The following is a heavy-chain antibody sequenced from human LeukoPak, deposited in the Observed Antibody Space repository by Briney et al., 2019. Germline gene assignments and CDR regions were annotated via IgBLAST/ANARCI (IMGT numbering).Heavy chain of an antibody. CDR1: GGSFSGYY. V-gene: IGHV4-34*01. J-gene: IGHJ4*02. D-gene: IGHD2-2*02. CDR3: ARGRNCSSTSCYTPFDY. Sequence: SETLSLTCAVYGGSFSGYYWSWIRQPPGKGLEWIGEINHSGSTNYNPSLKSGVTITVATSKNQLYLKLSSVSAADTAVYYCARGRNCSSTSCYTPFDYWGQGTLVTVSS. CDR2: INHSGST.